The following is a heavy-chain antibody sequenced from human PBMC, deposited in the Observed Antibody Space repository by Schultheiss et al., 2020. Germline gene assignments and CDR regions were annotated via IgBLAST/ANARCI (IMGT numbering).Heavy chain of an antibody. V-gene: IGHV1-2*06. Sequence: ASVKVSCKASGYTFTGYYMHWVRQAPGQGLEWMGRINPNSGGTNYAQKFQGRVTMTRDTSISTAYMELSRLRSDDTAVYYCARDRSRITMIVGVDAFDIWGQGTMVTVSS. CDR1: GYTFTGYY. CDR2: INPNSGGT. CDR3: ARDRSRITMIVGVDAFDI. J-gene: IGHJ3*02. D-gene: IGHD3-22*01.